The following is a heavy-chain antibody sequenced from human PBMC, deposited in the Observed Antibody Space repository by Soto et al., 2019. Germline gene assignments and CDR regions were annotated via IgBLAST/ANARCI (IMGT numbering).Heavy chain of an antibody. CDR1: GDSISSNNYY. J-gene: IGHJ4*02. V-gene: IGHV4-39*01. Sequence: QLQLQESGPGLVKPSETLSLTCTVSGDSISSNNYYWGWIRQPPGKGLEWIGSMYHSGNTYHNPSLNRRVPISVATSKNQVSLNLRSVAVADTAVYYCARHRGPTGPNYWGQGTLVTVSS. CDR2: MYHSGNT. D-gene: IGHD3-10*01. CDR3: ARHRGPTGPNY.